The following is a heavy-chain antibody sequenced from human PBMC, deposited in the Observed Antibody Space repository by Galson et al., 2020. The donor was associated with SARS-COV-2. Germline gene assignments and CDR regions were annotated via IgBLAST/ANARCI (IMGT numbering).Heavy chain of an antibody. CDR3: ARITSDSSGDYLDY. CDR2: IDWDDDK. Sequence: ESGPTLVQPTQTLTLTCTFSGFSLSTSGMCVSWIRQPPGKALEWLARIDWDDDKYYSTSLKTRLTISKDTSKNQVVLTMTNMDPVDTATYYWARITSDSSGDYLDYWGQGTLVTVSS. CDR1: GFSLSTSGMC. J-gene: IGHJ4*02. D-gene: IGHD3-22*01. V-gene: IGHV2-70*11.